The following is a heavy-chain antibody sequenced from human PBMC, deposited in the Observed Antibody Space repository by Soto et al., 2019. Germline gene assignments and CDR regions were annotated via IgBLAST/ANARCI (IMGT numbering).Heavy chain of an antibody. CDR1: GGTFSRYS. J-gene: IGHJ6*02. Sequence: SVKVSCKASGGTFSRYSITWVRQAPGHGLEWIGRIIPIFGIASYAQKFQGRVTITADESTSTAYMELSSLRSDDTAVYYCAREDRDRETGLVPAAIDGMDVWGQVSTVTVSS. V-gene: IGHV1-69*13. CDR2: IIPIFGIA. D-gene: IGHD2-2*01. CDR3: AREDRDRETGLVPAAIDGMDV.